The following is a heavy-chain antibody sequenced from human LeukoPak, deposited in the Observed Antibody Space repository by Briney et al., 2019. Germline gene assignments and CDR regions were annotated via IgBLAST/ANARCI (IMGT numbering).Heavy chain of an antibody. V-gene: IGHV1-8*01. CDR2: MNPNSGNT. D-gene: IGHD6-13*01. Sequence: ASVKVSCKASGYTSTSYDINWVRQATGQGLEWMGWMNPNSGNTGYAQKFQGRVTMTRNTSISTAYMELSSLRSEDTAVYYCARGRRAAGIRTFDPWGQGTLVTVSS. CDR3: ARGRRAAGIRTFDP. J-gene: IGHJ5*02. CDR1: GYTSTSYD.